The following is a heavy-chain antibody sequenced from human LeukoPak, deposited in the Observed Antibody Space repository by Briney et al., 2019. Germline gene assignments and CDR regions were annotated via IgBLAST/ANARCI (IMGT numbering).Heavy chain of an antibody. V-gene: IGHV3-53*01. CDR1: EFSVSSNY. J-gene: IGHJ2*01. CDR2: IHSDGTT. CDR3: VREGTPGRQFFDL. Sequence: GGSLRLSCAASEFSVSSNYMTWVRQAPGKGLEWVSVIHSDGTTYYADSVRGRFTISTDKFKNSLLLQMNSMGADDTAVYYCVREGTPGRQFFDLWGRGTLVTVSS. D-gene: IGHD6-19*01.